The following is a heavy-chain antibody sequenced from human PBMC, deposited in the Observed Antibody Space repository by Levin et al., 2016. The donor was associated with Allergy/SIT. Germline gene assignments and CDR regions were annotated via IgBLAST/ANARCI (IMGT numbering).Heavy chain of an antibody. CDR3: VTGTGHYYDS. Sequence: GESLKISCAASGFTFSNYWMHWVRQAPGEGLVWVSRITGDGSNTIYADSVKGRFTVSRDNAKNTQYLQMNSLRVEDTAVYFCVTGTGHYYDSWGQGTLVTVSS. V-gene: IGHV3-74*01. D-gene: IGHD3/OR15-3a*01. CDR2: ITGDGSNT. J-gene: IGHJ4*02. CDR1: GFTFSNYW.